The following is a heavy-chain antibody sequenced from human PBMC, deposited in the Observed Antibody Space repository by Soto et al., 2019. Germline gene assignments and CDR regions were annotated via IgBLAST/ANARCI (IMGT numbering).Heavy chain of an antibody. CDR1: GYSFTSYW. D-gene: IGHD2-8*02. Sequence: GESLKISCKGSGYSFTSYWIGWVRQIPGKGLEWMGITYPGDSDTRYSPSFQRQVTISADKSISTAYLQWSSLKASDTATYYCARSNIVLPSGNYYYGMDVWGQGTTVTVSS. CDR2: TYPGDSDT. V-gene: IGHV5-51*03. CDR3: ARSNIVLPSGNYYYGMDV. J-gene: IGHJ6*02.